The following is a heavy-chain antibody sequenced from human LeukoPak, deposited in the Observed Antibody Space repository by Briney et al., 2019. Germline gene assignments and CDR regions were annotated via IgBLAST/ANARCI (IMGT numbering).Heavy chain of an antibody. CDR2: ISYDGSNK. CDR3: AKDPLADWFDP. CDR1: GFTFSSYA. J-gene: IGHJ5*02. Sequence: GGSLRLSCAASGFTFSSYAMHWVRQAPGKGLEWVAVISYDGSNKYYADSVKGRFTISRDNSKNTLYLQMNSLRAEDTAVYYCAKDPLADWFDPWGQGTLVTVSS. V-gene: IGHV3-30*04.